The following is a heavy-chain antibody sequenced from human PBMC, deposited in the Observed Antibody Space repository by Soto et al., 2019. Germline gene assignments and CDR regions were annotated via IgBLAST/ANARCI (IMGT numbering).Heavy chain of an antibody. J-gene: IGHJ5*02. CDR2: IIPIFGTA. Sequence: ASVKVSCKASGGTFSSYAISWVRQAPGQGLEWMGGIIPIFGTANYAQKFQGRVTITADESTSTAYMELSSLRSEDTAVYYCARDGGYSYDYGWFDPWGQGTLVTVSS. D-gene: IGHD5-18*01. CDR1: GGTFSSYA. V-gene: IGHV1-69*13. CDR3: ARDGGYSYDYGWFDP.